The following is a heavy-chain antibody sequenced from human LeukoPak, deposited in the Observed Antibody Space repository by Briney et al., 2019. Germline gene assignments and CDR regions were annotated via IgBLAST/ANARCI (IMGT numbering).Heavy chain of an antibody. V-gene: IGHV4-30-2*01. D-gene: IGHD2-2*01. CDR3: ARAPPMWVVVVPAATFDY. CDR2: IYHSGST. CDR1: GGSISSGGYS. Sequence: PSQTLSLTCAVSGGSISSGGYSWSWIRQPPGKGLEWIGYIYHSGSTYYNPSLKSRVTISVDRPKNQFSLKPSSVTAADTAVYYCARAPPMWVVVVPAATFDYWGQGTLVTVSS. J-gene: IGHJ4*02.